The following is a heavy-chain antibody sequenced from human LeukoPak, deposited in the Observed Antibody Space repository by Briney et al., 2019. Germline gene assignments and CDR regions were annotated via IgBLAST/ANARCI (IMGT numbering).Heavy chain of an antibody. CDR1: GGSISSGDYY. D-gene: IGHD5-24*01. CDR2: IYYTGST. V-gene: IGHV4-30-4*02. J-gene: IGHJ4*02. CDR3: AGSDGFPFDY. Sequence: SETLSLTCTVSGGSISSGDYYWSWIRQSPGKGLEWIGYIYYTGSTYYNPSLKSRLTISVDTSKNQFSLKLSSVTAADTAVYYCAGSDGFPFDYWGQGTLVTVSS.